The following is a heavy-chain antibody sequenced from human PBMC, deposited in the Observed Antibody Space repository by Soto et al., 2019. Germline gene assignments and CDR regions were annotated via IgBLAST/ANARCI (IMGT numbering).Heavy chain of an antibody. CDR2: IWSDGSKK. D-gene: IGHD3-3*01. V-gene: IGHV3-33*01. J-gene: IGHJ6*02. CDR1: GFTFSSSV. CDR3: AIEVLWSGDHYALDV. Sequence: QVQLEEAGGGVVQPGRSRRLACAASGFTFSSSVMHWVRQAPGRGLERVVVIWSDGSKKYYADSVTGRFAISIDNSIDTLYLQMSCLSVDDTAVYYCAIEVLWSGDHYALDVWSQEITVPVSS.